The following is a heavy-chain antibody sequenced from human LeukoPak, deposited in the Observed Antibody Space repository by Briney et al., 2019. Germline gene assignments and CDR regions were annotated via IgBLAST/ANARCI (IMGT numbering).Heavy chain of an antibody. CDR1: GGSIDSNS. CDR3: ARRSSSWKNCFDP. CDR2: IYYSGTT. J-gene: IGHJ5*02. Sequence: PSETLSLTCTVSGGSIDSNSWTWIRQPPGKGLEWIGYIYYSGTTNYNPSLKSRVTMSVGMSKNQFSLKLSSVTAADTAVYYCARRSSSWKNCFDPWGQGTLVTVSS. V-gene: IGHV4-59*01. D-gene: IGHD6-13*01.